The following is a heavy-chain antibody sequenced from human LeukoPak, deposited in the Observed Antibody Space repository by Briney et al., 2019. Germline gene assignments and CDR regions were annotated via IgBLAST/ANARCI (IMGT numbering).Heavy chain of an antibody. CDR1: GFVFTKYW. CDR3: ARDLHYAFDI. CDR2: IYSSDTT. J-gene: IGHJ3*02. D-gene: IGHD3-10*01. Sequence: GGSLRLSCTASGFVFTKYWMNWVRQAPGKGLEWVSHIYSSDTTYADSVKGRFTISRDNAKNSLYLQMNSLRDEDTAVYYCARDLHYAFDIWGQGTMVTASS. V-gene: IGHV3-48*02.